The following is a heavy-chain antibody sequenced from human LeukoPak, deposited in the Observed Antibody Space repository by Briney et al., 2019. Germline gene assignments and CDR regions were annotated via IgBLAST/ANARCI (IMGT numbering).Heavy chain of an antibody. J-gene: IGHJ4*02. CDR2: INAGNGNT. Sequence: GASVKVSCKASGYTFTSYAMHWVRQAPGQRLEWMGWINAGNGNTKYSQKFQGRVTITRDTSASTAYMELSSLRSEDTAVYYCARVDTAMAEGFDYRGQGTLVTVSS. CDR3: ARVDTAMAEGFDY. V-gene: IGHV1-3*01. CDR1: GYTFTSYA. D-gene: IGHD5-18*01.